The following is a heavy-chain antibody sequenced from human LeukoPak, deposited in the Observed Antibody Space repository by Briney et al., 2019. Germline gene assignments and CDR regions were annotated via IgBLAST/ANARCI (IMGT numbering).Heavy chain of an antibody. V-gene: IGHV4-31*03. D-gene: IGHD3-22*01. J-gene: IGHJ4*02. CDR3: ARPAYSGYFDH. CDR2: IYYSGST. Sequence: SETLSLTCTASGGSISSGGYYWSWIRQHPGKGLEWIGYIYYSGSTYYNPSLKSRVTISVDTSKNQFSLRLSSVTAADTAVYYCARPAYSGYFDHWGQGTLVTVSS. CDR1: GGSISSGGYY.